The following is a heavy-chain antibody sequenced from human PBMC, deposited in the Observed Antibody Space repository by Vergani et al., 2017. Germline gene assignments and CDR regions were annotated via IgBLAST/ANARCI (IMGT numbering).Heavy chain of an antibody. J-gene: IGHJ4*02. Sequence: QVPLQESGPGLVNPSETLSLTCSASGAPISYWCWSWLRQPAGKGLEWIGRLCPSGSTNYKPSLKSRVTMSIDTSKNQFSLKLTSVTAADTAVYYCATGAGPFDIWGQGTLFTVSS. CDR1: GAPISYWC. CDR3: ATGAGPFDI. D-gene: IGHD7-27*01. CDR2: LCPSGST. V-gene: IGHV4-4*07.